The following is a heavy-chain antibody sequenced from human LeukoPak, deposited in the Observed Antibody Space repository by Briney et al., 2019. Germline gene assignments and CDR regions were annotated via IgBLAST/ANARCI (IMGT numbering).Heavy chain of an antibody. J-gene: IGHJ4*02. CDR2: IKSTTSGGTT. V-gene: IGHV3-15*01. CDR1: GFTFSNAW. D-gene: IGHD3-10*01. CDR3: TTNLMDNFDY. Sequence: GGCLRLSCAASGFTFSNAWMNWVRQAPGKGLEWVGRIKSTTSGGTTDYAAPVKGRFTLSRDDSKKTLFLQMNSLKTEDTAVYYCTTNLMDNFDYWGQETLLTIAS.